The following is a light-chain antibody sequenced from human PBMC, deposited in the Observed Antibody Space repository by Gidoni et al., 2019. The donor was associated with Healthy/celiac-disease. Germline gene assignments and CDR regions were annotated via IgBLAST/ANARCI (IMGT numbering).Light chain of an antibody. CDR1: SSDVGVFKY. CDR2: EVS. Sequence: QSALTQPASVSGSPGQSITISCTGTSSDVGVFKYVSWYQQHPGKVPKLMIYEVSNRPSGVSDRFSGSKSGNTASLTISGLQAEDEADYYCSSYTTSSTLVFGGGTKLTVL. CDR3: SSYTTSSTLV. V-gene: IGLV2-14*01. J-gene: IGLJ3*02.